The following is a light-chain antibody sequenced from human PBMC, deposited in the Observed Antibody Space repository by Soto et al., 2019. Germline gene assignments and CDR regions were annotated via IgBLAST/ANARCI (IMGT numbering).Light chain of an antibody. CDR3: QQYGSSPPWT. CDR1: QSVSSSY. CDR2: GAS. Sequence: EIVLTQSPGTLSLSPGERATLSCRASQSVSSSYLAWYQQKPGQAPRLLMYGASSRATGIPDRFSGSGSGTDFTLTISGLEPEDFAVYYCQQYGSSPPWTFGQGTKVDIK. V-gene: IGKV3-20*01. J-gene: IGKJ1*01.